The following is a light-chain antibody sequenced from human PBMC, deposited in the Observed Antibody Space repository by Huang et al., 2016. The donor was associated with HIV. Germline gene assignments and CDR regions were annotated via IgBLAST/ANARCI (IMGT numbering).Light chain of an antibody. Sequence: DIQMTQSPSSLSASVGDRVTITCRASQSINTYLNWFQQKPGKAPKVLISAASTLQSGVPSRVSGGGSGTHFTLTITSLQPEDFATYYCQQTYTGVTFGQGTKVEIK. CDR3: QQTYTGVT. CDR2: AAS. V-gene: IGKV1-39*01. CDR1: QSINTY. J-gene: IGKJ1*01.